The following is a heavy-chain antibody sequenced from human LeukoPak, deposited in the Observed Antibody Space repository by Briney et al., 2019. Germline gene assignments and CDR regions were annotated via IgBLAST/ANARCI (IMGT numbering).Heavy chain of an antibody. Sequence: ASVKVSCKASGGSFSRNAISWVRQAPGQGLEWMGRFIPILGIATYAQKFQGRVTITADRSTSTAYMELSSLRSEDTAVYYCAREASGSYYSFFLDYWGQGTLVAVSS. J-gene: IGHJ4*02. V-gene: IGHV1-69*04. D-gene: IGHD3-10*01. CDR3: AREASGSYYSFFLDY. CDR1: GGSFSRNA. CDR2: FIPILGIA.